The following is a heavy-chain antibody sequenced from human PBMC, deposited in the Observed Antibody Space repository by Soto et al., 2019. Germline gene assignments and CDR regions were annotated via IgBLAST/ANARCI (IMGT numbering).Heavy chain of an antibody. Sequence: GGSLRLSCGASGFTFKTPWMSWVRQAPGKGLEWVGNIDQDGSEKNYVDSVRGRFTFSRDNTKNLLFLQMNGLRPEDTAVYYCVRGGWYPVQWGQGTLVTVSS. D-gene: IGHD6-19*01. CDR3: VRGGWYPVQ. CDR1: GFTFKTPW. CDR2: IDQDGSEK. J-gene: IGHJ4*02. V-gene: IGHV3-7*01.